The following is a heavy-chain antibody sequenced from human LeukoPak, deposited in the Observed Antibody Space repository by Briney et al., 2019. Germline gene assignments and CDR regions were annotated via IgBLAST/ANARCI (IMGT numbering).Heavy chain of an antibody. V-gene: IGHV3-11*01. CDR2: ISSSGSTI. J-gene: IGHJ6*02. CDR1: GFTFSDYY. CDR3: ARGEGRYSLYGMDV. D-gene: IGHD5-18*01. Sequence: EGSLRLSCAASGFTFSDYYMSWIRQAPGEGLEWVSYISSSGSTIYYADSVKGRFTISRDNAKNSLYLQMNSLRAEDTAVYYCARGEGRYSLYGMDVWGQGTTVTVSS.